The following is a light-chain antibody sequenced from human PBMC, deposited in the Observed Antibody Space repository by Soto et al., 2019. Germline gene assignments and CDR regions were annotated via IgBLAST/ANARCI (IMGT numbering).Light chain of an antibody. V-gene: IGKV3-20*01. CDR1: QSIDFNY. CDR3: QQYASSPLT. CDR2: GAS. Sequence: EIVLAQSPGTLSLSPGERATLSCRDSQSIDFNYLAWYQHKPGQAPRLLIYGASSRATGIPDRVSGSGSGTDFTLTISRLEPEDLALYYCQQYASSPLTFGGGTKVEIK. J-gene: IGKJ4*01.